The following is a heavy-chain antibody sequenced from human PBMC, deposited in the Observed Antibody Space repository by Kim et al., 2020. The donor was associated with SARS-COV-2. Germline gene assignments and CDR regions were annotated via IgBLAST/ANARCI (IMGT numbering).Heavy chain of an antibody. D-gene: IGHD3-10*01. CDR3: ARQSMVRGVLYRNPSPSGYYYYGIDV. CDR2: ISPHDGDR. Sequence: ASVKVSCKTSGYTFSSYGVTWVRQAPGQGLEWMGWISPHDGDRKYAQRFQGRITMTADTSTSIAYMELRGLRSDDTAVYYCARQSMVRGVLYRNPSPSGYYYYGIDVWGQGTTVTVSS. J-gene: IGHJ6*02. CDR1: GYTFSSYG. V-gene: IGHV1-18*01.